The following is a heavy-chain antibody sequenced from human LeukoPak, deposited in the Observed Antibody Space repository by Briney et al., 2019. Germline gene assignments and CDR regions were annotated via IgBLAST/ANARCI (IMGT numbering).Heavy chain of an antibody. V-gene: IGHV1-3*01. Sequence: RASVKVSCKASGYTFTSYAMHWVRQAPGQRLEWMGWINAGNGNTKYSQKFQGRVTITRDTSASTAYMELRSLRSDDTAVYYCARDLKRGYSSGRYSWGTGSSNDYWGQGTLVTVSS. CDR2: INAGNGNT. D-gene: IGHD6-19*01. CDR3: ARDLKRGYSSGRYSWGTGSSNDY. CDR1: GYTFTSYA. J-gene: IGHJ4*02.